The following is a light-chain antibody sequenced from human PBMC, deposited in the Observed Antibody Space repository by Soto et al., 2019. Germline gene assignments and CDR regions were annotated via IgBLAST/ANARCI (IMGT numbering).Light chain of an antibody. CDR2: RTS. V-gene: IGKV3-20*01. Sequence: EIVLTQSPDTLSLSPGERATLSCRASQSVGSSFLAWYQQTPGQAPGLLIYRTSTRATGIPDRFTGSGSGTDFTLTISRLEPEDFAVYYCQQYDNSPLTFGGGTKVEIK. CDR1: QSVGSSF. CDR3: QQYDNSPLT. J-gene: IGKJ4*01.